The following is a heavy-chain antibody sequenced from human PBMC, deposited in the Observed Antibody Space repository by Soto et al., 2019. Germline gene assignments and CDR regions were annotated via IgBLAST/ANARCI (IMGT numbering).Heavy chain of an antibody. CDR2: ISDNSSVI. CDR1: GFTFSTYS. J-gene: IGHJ4*02. V-gene: IGHV3-48*02. CDR3: ARDRDAYCSKGICSGPYFDY. Sequence: GGSLRLSCAASGFTFSTYSINWVRQAPGKGLEWISYISDNSSVIYYADAVKGRFTISRDSAKNSLYLQMNSLRDEDTAVYYCARDRDAYCSKGICSGPYFDYWGQGTLVTVSS. D-gene: IGHD2-8*01.